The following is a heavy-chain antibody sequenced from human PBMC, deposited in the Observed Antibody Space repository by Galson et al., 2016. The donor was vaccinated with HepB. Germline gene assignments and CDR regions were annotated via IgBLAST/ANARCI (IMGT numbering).Heavy chain of an antibody. D-gene: IGHD3-10*01. CDR2: ISGTRDTI. CDR1: GLTFSNYA. J-gene: IGHJ4*02. CDR3: AEGGVGDQTDY. Sequence: SLRLSCAASGLTFSNYAMSWVRQAPGKGLEWVSAISGTRDTIYYADSVKGRFTISRDNAKNTLYLQMNSLRAEDTAVYYCAEGGVGDQTDYWGRGTLVTVSS. V-gene: IGHV3-23*01.